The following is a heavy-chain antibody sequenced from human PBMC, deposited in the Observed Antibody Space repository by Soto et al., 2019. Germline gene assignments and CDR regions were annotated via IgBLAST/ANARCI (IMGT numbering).Heavy chain of an antibody. CDR1: GFTFSSYA. V-gene: IGHV3-23*01. Sequence: LRLSCAASGFTFSSYAMSWVRQAPGKGLEWVSAISGSGGSTYYADSVKGRFTISRDNSKNTLYLQMNSLRAEDTAVYYCAKGGEDCSGGSCYSWYYYYGMDVWGQGTTVTVSS. J-gene: IGHJ6*02. CDR2: ISGSGGST. D-gene: IGHD2-15*01. CDR3: AKGGEDCSGGSCYSWYYYYGMDV.